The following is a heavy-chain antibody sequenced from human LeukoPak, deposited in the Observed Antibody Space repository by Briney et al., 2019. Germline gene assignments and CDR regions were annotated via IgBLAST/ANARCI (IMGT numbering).Heavy chain of an antibody. CDR2: INTNTGNP. D-gene: IGHD3-10*01. Sequence: ASVKVSCKASGYRFTNYAMNWVRLAPGQGLEWMGWINTNTGNPTYAQGFTGRFVFSLDTSVSTAYLQISSLKAEDTAVYYCARNNADGEGRFSYWGQGSLVTVSS. V-gene: IGHV7-4-1*02. CDR1: GYRFTNYA. CDR3: ARNNADGEGRFSY. J-gene: IGHJ4*02.